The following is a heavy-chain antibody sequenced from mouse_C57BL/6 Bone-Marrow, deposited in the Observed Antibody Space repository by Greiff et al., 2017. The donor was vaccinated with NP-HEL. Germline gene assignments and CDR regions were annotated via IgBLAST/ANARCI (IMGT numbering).Heavy chain of an antibody. CDR1: GYTFTSYW. J-gene: IGHJ1*03. V-gene: IGHV1-64*01. D-gene: IGHD1-3*01. CDR3: ARGSLWDFDV. CDR2: IHPNSGST. Sequence: QVQLQQPGAELVKPGASVKLSCKASGYTFTSYWMHWVKQRPGHGLEWIGMIHPNSGSTNYNEKFKSKATLTVDKSSSTAYMQLSRLTSEDSAVYYSARGSLWDFDVWGTGTTVTVSS.